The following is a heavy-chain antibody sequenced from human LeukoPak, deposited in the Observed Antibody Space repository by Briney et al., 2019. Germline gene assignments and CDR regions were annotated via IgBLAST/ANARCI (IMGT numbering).Heavy chain of an antibody. CDR2: IYYSGST. Sequence: PSETLSLTCTVSGGSISGSSYYWGWIRQPPGKGLEWIGSIYYSGSTYYNPSLKSRVTISVDTSKNQFSLKLSSVTAADTAVYYCAREGGIFGVVIINYWGQGTLVTVSS. CDR1: GGSISGSSYY. V-gene: IGHV4-39*01. J-gene: IGHJ4*02. CDR3: AREGGIFGVVIINY. D-gene: IGHD3-3*01.